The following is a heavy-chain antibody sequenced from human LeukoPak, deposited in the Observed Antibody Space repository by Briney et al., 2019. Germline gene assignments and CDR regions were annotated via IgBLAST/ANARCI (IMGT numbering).Heavy chain of an antibody. CDR3: ARVRSSSNWYYYFDG. CDR1: GFTFSGYW. CDR2: IKQDGSAN. Sequence: GGSLRLSCAVSGFTFSGYWMTWVRQAPGKGLEWVAKIKQDGSANYYVDSVKGRFTISRDNAENSLYLQMNSLRAEDTAVYYCARVRSSSNWYYYFDGWGQGTLVTVSS. J-gene: IGHJ4*02. D-gene: IGHD6-13*01. V-gene: IGHV3-7*05.